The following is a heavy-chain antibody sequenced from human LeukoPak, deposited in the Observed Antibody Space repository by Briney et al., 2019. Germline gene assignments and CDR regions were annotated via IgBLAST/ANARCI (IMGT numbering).Heavy chain of an antibody. CDR2: IKQDGSEK. Sequence: GGSLRLSCAASGFTFSSYWMSWVRQAPGKGLEWVANIKQDGSEKYYADSVKGRFTISRDNAKNSLYLQMNSLRAEDTAVYYCAREWAVVVTAVNWFDPWGQGTLVTVSS. D-gene: IGHD2-21*02. V-gene: IGHV3-7*01. J-gene: IGHJ5*02. CDR3: AREWAVVVTAVNWFDP. CDR1: GFTFSSYW.